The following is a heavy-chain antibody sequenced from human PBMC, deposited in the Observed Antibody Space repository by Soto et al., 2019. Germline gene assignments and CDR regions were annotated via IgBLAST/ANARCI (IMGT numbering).Heavy chain of an antibody. V-gene: IGHV1-18*01. CDR2: IRSYNNST. CDR1: GYTFTSYG. D-gene: IGHD2-8*01. J-gene: IGHJ4*02. CDR3: ARHGNGDDY. Sequence: QVQLVQSGAEVKKPGASVKVSCQASGYTFTSYGVNWVRQAPGQGLEWMGWIRSYNNSTNYAQKLQGRVTMTTDTSTNTAYMELRSLRSDDTAVYYCARHGNGDDYWGQGTLVTVSS.